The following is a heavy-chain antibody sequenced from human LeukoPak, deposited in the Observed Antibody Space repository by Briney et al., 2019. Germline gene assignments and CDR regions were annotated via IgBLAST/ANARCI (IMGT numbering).Heavy chain of an antibody. CDR2: ISSRSSYL. J-gene: IGHJ3*02. D-gene: IGHD4-17*01. V-gene: IGHV3-21*01. Sequence: GGSLRLSCAASQFSFSSYTMNWVRQAPGKGLEWVSSISSRSSYLYYADSVKGRFTISRDNAKNSLYLQMNSLRAEDTAVYFCARRYGDPGALDIWGQGTTVTVSS. CDR3: ARRYGDPGALDI. CDR1: QFSFSSYT.